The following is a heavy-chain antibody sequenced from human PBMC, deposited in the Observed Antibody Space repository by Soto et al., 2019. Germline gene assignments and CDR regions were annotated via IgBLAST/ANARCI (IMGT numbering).Heavy chain of an antibody. CDR3: ARDLTYSSSWSEYNWFDP. CDR1: GGTFSSYA. V-gene: IGHV1-69*13. Sequence: SVKVSCKASGGTFSSYAISWVRQAPGQGLEWMGGIIPIFGTANYAQKFQGRVTITADESTSTAYMELSSLRSEDTAVYYCARDLTYSSSWSEYNWFDPWGQGTQVTVAS. CDR2: IIPIFGTA. J-gene: IGHJ5*02. D-gene: IGHD6-13*01.